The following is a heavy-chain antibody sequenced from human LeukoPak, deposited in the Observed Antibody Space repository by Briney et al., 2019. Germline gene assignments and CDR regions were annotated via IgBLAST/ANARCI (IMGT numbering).Heavy chain of an antibody. J-gene: IGHJ6*03. CDR3: ARDRHMYSSSWYPPYYYYMDV. V-gene: IGHV1-18*04. D-gene: IGHD6-13*01. CDR2: ISAYNGNT. CDR1: GYTFTGHY. Sequence: ASVKVSCKASGYTFTGHYMHWVRQAPGQGLEWMGWISAYNGNTNYAQKLQGRVTMTTDTSTSTAYMELRSLRSDDTAVYYCARDRHMYSSSWYPPYYYYMDVWGKGTTVTVSS.